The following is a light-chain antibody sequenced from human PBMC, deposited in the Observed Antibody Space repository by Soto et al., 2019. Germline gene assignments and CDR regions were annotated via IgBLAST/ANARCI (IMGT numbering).Light chain of an antibody. Sequence: DIRMTQSPSTLSASVGDRVTITCRASQSISAWLAWYQQKPGKAPKLLIYDASSLESGVPSRFSGGGSGTDFTLTISSLQPDDSATYYCQHYETYSSTFGQGTKVEIK. CDR1: QSISAW. V-gene: IGKV1-5*01. CDR2: DAS. J-gene: IGKJ1*01. CDR3: QHYETYSST.